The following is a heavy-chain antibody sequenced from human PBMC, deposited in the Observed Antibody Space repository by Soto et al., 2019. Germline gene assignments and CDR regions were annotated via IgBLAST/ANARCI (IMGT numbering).Heavy chain of an antibody. CDR1: GYTFTSYG. D-gene: IGHD3-9*01. CDR3: ARATLKGDFDWLPDYYYGMDV. J-gene: IGHJ6*02. Sequence: QVQLVQSGAEVKKPGASVKVSCKASGYTFTSYGISWVRQAPGQGLEWMGWISAYNGNTNYAQKLQGRVTMTTDTSTSTAYMELRSLRSDDTAVYYCARATLKGDFDWLPDYYYGMDVWGQGTTVTVSS. V-gene: IGHV1-18*01. CDR2: ISAYNGNT.